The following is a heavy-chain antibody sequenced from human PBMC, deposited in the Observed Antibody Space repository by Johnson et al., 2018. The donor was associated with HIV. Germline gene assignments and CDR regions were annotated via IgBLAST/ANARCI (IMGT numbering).Heavy chain of an antibody. CDR3: ARDLDTGGAIGAFDI. D-gene: IGHD3-10*01. V-gene: IGHV3-30*04. J-gene: IGHJ3*02. CDR1: GFTFSSYA. CDR2: ISYDGSNK. Sequence: QMLLVESGGDVVQPGGSLRLSCAASGFTFSSYAMHWVRQAPGKGLEWVAVISYDGSNKYYADSVKGRFTISRDNDKNSLYLQMSSLRVEDTAVYFCARDLDTGGAIGAFDIWGQGTMVTVSS.